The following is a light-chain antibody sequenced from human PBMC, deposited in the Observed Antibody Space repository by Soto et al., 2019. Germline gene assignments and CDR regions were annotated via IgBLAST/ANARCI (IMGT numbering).Light chain of an antibody. CDR3: QQYGSSSPIT. Sequence: EIVLTQSPGTLSLSPGERATLSCRASQSVSSSYLAWYQQKPGQAPRLLIYGASSRATGIPDRFSGSGSGTDFTLTISRLEPEDFVVYYCQQYGSSSPITFGGGTKVDIK. J-gene: IGKJ4*01. CDR1: QSVSSSY. V-gene: IGKV3-20*01. CDR2: GAS.